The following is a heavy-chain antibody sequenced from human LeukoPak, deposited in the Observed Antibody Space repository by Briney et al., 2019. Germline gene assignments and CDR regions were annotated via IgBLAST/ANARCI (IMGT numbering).Heavy chain of an antibody. V-gene: IGHV4-59*01. D-gene: IGHD5-12*01. CDR2: IYYSGST. J-gene: IGHJ6*04. Sequence: SETLSPTCTVSGGSIKKYYWSWIRQPPGKGLEWIGYIYYSGSTNYNPSLKSRVTISVDTSKNQFSLKLSSVTAADTAVYYCARMTYDPHGVDVWGKGTTVTVSS. CDR1: GGSIKKYY. CDR3: ARMTYDPHGVDV.